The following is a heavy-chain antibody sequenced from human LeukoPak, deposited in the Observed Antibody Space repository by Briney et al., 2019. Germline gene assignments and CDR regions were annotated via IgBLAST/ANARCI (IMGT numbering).Heavy chain of an antibody. J-gene: IGHJ6*03. V-gene: IGHV1-69*05. CDR1: GGTFSSYA. CDR3: GRGTTIFGVVINYYYYMDV. Sequence: ASVKVSCKASGGTFSSYAISWVRQAPGQGLEWMGGIIPIFGTANYAQKFQGRVTITTDESTSTAYMELSSLRSEDTAVYYCGRGTTIFGVVINYYYYMDVWGKGTTVTVSS. CDR2: IIPIFGTA. D-gene: IGHD3-3*01.